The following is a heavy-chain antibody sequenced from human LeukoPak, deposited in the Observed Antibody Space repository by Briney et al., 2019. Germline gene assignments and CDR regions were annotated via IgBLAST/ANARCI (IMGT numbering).Heavy chain of an antibody. Sequence: SETLSLTCTVSGGSISSSSYYWGWIRQPPGKGLEWIGSIYYSGSTYYNPSLKSRVTISVDTSKNQFSLKLSSVTAADTAVYYCARGFQDCSSTSCYMAPRYNWFDPWGQGTLVTVSS. CDR1: GGSISSSSYY. CDR3: ARGFQDCSSTSCYMAPRYNWFDP. V-gene: IGHV4-39*01. D-gene: IGHD2-2*02. J-gene: IGHJ5*02. CDR2: IYYSGST.